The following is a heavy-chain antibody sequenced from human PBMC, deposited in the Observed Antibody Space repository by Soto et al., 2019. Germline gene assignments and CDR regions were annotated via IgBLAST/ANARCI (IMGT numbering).Heavy chain of an antibody. CDR2: ISANGVST. CDR3: VKLSRSWYWAY. V-gene: IGHV3-64D*06. CDR1: GFTFSSFA. D-gene: IGHD6-13*01. Sequence: GGSLRLSCSASGFTFSSFAMHWVRQAPGKGLEYVSAISANGVSTYYADSVKGRFTISRDNSKNTLYLQMSSLRTGDTAVYYCVKLSRSWYWAYWGQGTLVTVSS. J-gene: IGHJ4*01.